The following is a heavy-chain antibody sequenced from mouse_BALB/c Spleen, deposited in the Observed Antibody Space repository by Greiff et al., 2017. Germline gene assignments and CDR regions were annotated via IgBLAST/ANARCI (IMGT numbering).Heavy chain of an antibody. CDR2: IYPGDGDT. V-gene: IGHV1-87*01. J-gene: IGHJ4*01. CDR3: ARRGGNYPWYAMDY. Sequence: QVQLKQSGAELARPGASVKLSCKASGYTFTSYWMQWVKQRPGQGLEWIGAIYPGDGDTRYTQKFKGKATLTADKSSSTAYMQLSSLASEDSAVYYCARRGGNYPWYAMDYWGQGTSVTVSS. CDR1: GYTFTSYW. D-gene: IGHD2-1*01.